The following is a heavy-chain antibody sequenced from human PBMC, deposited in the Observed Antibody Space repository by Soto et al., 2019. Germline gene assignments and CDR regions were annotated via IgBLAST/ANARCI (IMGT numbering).Heavy chain of an antibody. J-gene: IGHJ6*02. D-gene: IGHD3-10*01. CDR3: ARDKGRYYYGSGSYYNWPFYYYGMDV. V-gene: IGHV3-30-3*01. Sequence: AGGSLRLSCAASGFTFSSYAMHWVRQAPGKGLEWVAVISYDGSNKYYADSVKGRFTISRDNSKNTLYLQMNSLRAEDTAVYYCARDKGRYYYGSGSYYNWPFYYYGMDVWGQGTTVTVSS. CDR1: GFTFSSYA. CDR2: ISYDGSNK.